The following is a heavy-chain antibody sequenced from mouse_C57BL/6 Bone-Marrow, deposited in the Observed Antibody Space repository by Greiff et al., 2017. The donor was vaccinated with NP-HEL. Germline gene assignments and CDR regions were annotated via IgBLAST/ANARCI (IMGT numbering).Heavy chain of an antibody. CDR2: IDPSDSYT. D-gene: IGHD2-4*01. Sequence: QVQLQQPGAELVMPGASVKLSCKASGYTFTSYWMHWVKQRPGQGLEWIGEIDPSDSYTNYNQKFKGKSTLTVDTSSSTAYMQLSRLTAEEDAGDDWARDDYDENGYFDVGGRGTTVTVSA. J-gene: IGHJ1*03. CDR3: ARDDYDENGYFDV. V-gene: IGHV1-69*01. CDR1: GYTFTSYW.